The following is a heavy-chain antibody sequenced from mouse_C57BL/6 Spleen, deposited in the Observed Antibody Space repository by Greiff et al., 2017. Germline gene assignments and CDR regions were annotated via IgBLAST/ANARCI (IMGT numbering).Heavy chain of an antibody. CDR1: GFSLSTSGMG. J-gene: IGHJ4*01. V-gene: IGHV8-12*01. CDR3: ARIDYYGSRRENYAMDY. Sequence: QVTLKESGPGILQSSQTLSLTCSFSGFSLSTSGMGVSWIRQPSGKGLEWLAHIYWDDDKRSNPSLKSRLTISKDTSRNQVFLKITSVDTADTATYYCARIDYYGSRRENYAMDYWGQGTSVTVSS. CDR2: IYWDDDK. D-gene: IGHD1-1*01.